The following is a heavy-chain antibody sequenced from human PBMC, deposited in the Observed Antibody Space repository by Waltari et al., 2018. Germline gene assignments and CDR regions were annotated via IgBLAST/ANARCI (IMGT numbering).Heavy chain of an antibody. CDR3: ARGPSGDYYFDY. D-gene: IGHD3-10*01. CDR2: IYLPGST. V-gene: IGHV4-39*07. J-gene: IGHJ4*02. Sequence: QLQLQESGPGLVKPSETLSLTCTVSGGSISSSSHYWGWIRQPPGKGLEWIGTIYLPGSTYYNPSLKSRVTISVDTSKNQFSLKLSSVTAADTAVYYCARGPSGDYYFDYWGQGTLVTVSS. CDR1: GGSISSSSHY.